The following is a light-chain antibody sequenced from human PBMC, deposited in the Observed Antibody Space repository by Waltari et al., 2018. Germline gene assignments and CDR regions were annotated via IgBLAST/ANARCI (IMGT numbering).Light chain of an antibody. J-gene: IGLJ1*01. CDR1: SSNLGAGYD. CDR2: SNK. CDR3: QSYDTGLSGYV. V-gene: IGLV1-40*01. Sequence: QSVLTQPPSVSGAPGQRVTISCTGSSSNLGAGYDLHWYPQLPGTAPNLPTYSNKNRPSGVPDRFSGSKSGTSASVAITGLQAEDEAEYYCQSYDTGLSGYVFGTGTKVTVL.